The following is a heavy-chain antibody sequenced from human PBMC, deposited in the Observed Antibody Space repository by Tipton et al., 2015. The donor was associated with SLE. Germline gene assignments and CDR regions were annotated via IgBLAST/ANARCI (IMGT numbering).Heavy chain of an antibody. D-gene: IGHD5-12*01. CDR3: ARRSGYGQLDY. V-gene: IGHV4-34*01. CDR1: GGSISSYY. Sequence: TLSLTCTVSGGSISSYYWSWIRQPPGKGLEWIGEINHSGSTNYNPSLKSRVTISVDTSKNQFSLKLSSVTAADTAVYYCARRSGYGQLDYWGQGTLVTVSS. CDR2: INHSGST. J-gene: IGHJ4*02.